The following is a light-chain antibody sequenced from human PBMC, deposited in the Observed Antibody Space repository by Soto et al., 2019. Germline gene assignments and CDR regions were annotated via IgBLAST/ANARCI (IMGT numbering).Light chain of an antibody. V-gene: IGKV3-20*01. CDR2: GVS. J-gene: IGKJ4*01. CDR1: QSVSNSH. Sequence: EIVLTQSPGTLSLSPGERATLSCRASQSVSNSHLAWHQQKPRQAPRLLIFGVSRRAAGIPDRFSGSGSGTDFTLTIYRLEPEDYAVYYCQQYDKSPLTFGGGTKVEIK. CDR3: QQYDKSPLT.